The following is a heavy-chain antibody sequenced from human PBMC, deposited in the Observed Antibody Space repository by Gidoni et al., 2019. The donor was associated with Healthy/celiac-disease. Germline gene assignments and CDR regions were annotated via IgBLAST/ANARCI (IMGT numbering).Heavy chain of an antibody. J-gene: IGHJ6*02. CDR3: ATGGSGITGTTVHYYYGMDV. Sequence: QVQLVQSGAEEKKPGASVKVACKVSGDTLPELSMHWVRQAPGKGLEWMGGFDPEDGETIYAQKFQGRVTMTEDTSTDTAYMELSSLRSEDTAVYYCATGGSGITGTTVHYYYGMDVWGQGTTVTVSS. V-gene: IGHV1-24*01. CDR1: GDTLPELS. D-gene: IGHD1-20*01. CDR2: FDPEDGET.